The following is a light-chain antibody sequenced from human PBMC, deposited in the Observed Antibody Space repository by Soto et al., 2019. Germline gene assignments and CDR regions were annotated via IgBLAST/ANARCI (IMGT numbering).Light chain of an antibody. CDR3: QQSHSTPYT. Sequence: DIQLTQSPSSLSPSVGDRITLSCRASQSISRNLNWYQQMPGKAPSLLIYAARDLQSGVPGRFSGSGSGTEFNLTIRSLQPEDRATYYCQQSHSTPYTFGQGTKLEI. CDR1: QSISRN. J-gene: IGKJ2*01. CDR2: AAR. V-gene: IGKV1-39*01.